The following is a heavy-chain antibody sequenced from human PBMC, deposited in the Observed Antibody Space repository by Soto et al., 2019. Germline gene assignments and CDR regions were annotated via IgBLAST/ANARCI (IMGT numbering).Heavy chain of an antibody. J-gene: IGHJ6*02. CDR2: ITYSGSNK. Sequence: GGSLRLSCAASGFTFSSYAMSWVRQAPGKGLEWVSVITYSGSNKYYADSVKGRFTISRDNSKNTLYLQMNSLRAEDTAVYYCARDSLGIRSPIYYYYGMNVWGQGTTVTVSS. V-gene: IGHV3-30-3*01. CDR1: GFTFSSYA. CDR3: ARDSLGIRSPIYYYYGMNV. D-gene: IGHD4-17*01.